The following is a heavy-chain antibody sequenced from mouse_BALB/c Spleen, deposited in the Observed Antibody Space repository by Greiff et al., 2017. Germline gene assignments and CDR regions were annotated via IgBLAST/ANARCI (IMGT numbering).Heavy chain of an antibody. D-gene: IGHD2-2*01. CDR1: GFNIKDTY. Sequence: VQLQQSGAELVKPGASVKLSCTASGFNIKDTYMHWVKQRPEQGLEWIGRIDPANGNTKYDPKFQGKATITADTSSNTAYLQLSSLTSEDTAVYYCARSGGYPAWFAYWGQGTLVTVSA. CDR3: ARSGGYPAWFAY. CDR2: IDPANGNT. J-gene: IGHJ3*01. V-gene: IGHV14-3*02.